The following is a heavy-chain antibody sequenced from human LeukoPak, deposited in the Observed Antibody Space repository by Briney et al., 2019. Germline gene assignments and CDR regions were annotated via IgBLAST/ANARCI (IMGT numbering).Heavy chain of an antibody. CDR2: INPDSGGT. D-gene: IGHD6-13*01. CDR3: ARENIAAGGTNPHFAY. CDR1: GYTFTGYY. J-gene: IGHJ4*02. V-gene: IGHV1-2*02. Sequence: ASVKVSCKASGYTFTGYYIHWVRQAPGQGLEWMGWINPDSGGTNYAQNFHGRVTMTRDTSISTAYMELSRLRSDDTAVYYCARENIAAGGTNPHFAYWGQGTLVTVSS.